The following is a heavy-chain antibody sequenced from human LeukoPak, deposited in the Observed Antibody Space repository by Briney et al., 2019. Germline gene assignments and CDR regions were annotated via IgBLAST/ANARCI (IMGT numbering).Heavy chain of an antibody. J-gene: IGHJ4*02. CDR2: FHFSGAI. D-gene: IGHD3-22*01. CDR1: GVSITSYSHN. Sequence: SETLSLTCTVSGVSITSYSHNCDWIRQPPGKGLEWIGGFHFSGAINYNPSLKSRVTISVDTSKKQISLKLHSVTAADTAVYYCARRYEGSGYAYDHWGQGTLVTVSS. CDR3: ARRYEGSGYAYDH. V-gene: IGHV4-39*01.